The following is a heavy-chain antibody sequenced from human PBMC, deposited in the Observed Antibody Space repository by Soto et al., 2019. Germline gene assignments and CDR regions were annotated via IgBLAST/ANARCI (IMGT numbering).Heavy chain of an antibody. J-gene: IGHJ4*02. V-gene: IGHV5-51*01. Sequence: PGESLKISCKGSGYSFVSYWIGWVRQMPGKGLEWMGIIYPGDSDTRYSPSFQGQVTISADKSITTVYLQWSSLKASDTAMYYCAKARGSGSHTEHHFDSWGQGTLVTVSS. CDR2: IYPGDSDT. CDR3: AKARGSGSHTEHHFDS. D-gene: IGHD3-10*01. CDR1: GYSFVSYW.